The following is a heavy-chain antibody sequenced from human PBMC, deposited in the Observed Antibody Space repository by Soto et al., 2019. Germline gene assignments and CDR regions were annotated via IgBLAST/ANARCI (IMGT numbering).Heavy chain of an antibody. V-gene: IGHV3-33*01. Sequence: QVQLVESGGGVVQPGRSLRLSCAASGFTFSSYGMHWVRQAPGKGLEWVAVIWYDGSNKYYADSVKGRFTISRDNSKNTLYRQMNSMRAEDTAVYYCARDASLGWFDYWGQGTLVTVSS. CDR3: ARDASLGWFDY. J-gene: IGHJ5*01. CDR1: GFTFSSYG. CDR2: IWYDGSNK. D-gene: IGHD3-16*01.